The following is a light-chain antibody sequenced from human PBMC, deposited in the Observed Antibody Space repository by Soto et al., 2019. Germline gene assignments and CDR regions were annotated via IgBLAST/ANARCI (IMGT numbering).Light chain of an antibody. J-gene: IGKJ2*01. V-gene: IGKV3-20*01. Sequence: EIGLTQSPGTLSLSPGERATLSCRASQRVWNNYLAWYQQKPGQAPRLLIYTVSSRATGIPDRFSGSGSGTDFTLTISRLEPEDFAVYYCQQYGNSLYTFGQGTKLEIK. CDR1: QRVWNNY. CDR2: TVS. CDR3: QQYGNSLYT.